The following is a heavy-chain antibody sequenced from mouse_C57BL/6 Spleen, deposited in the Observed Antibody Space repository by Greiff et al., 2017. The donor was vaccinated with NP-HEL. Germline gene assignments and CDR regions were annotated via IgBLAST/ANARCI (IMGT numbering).Heavy chain of an antibody. CDR1: GYSITSGYY. D-gene: IGHD2-4*01. V-gene: IGHV3-6*01. Sequence: EVKLEESGPGLVKPSQSLSLTCSVTGYSITSGYYWNWIRQFPGNKLEWMGYISYDGSNNYNPSLKNRISITRDTSKNQFFLKLNSVTTEDTATYYCARGVDYRPFAYWGQGTLVTVSA. J-gene: IGHJ3*01. CDR2: ISYDGSN. CDR3: ARGVDYRPFAY.